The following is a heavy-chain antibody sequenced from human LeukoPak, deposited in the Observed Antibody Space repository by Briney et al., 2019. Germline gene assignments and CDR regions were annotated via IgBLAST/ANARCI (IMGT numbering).Heavy chain of an antibody. CDR2: IISSGSPI. D-gene: IGHD3-22*01. J-gene: IGHJ4*02. CDR3: ARDLYDSGAYSSPIDY. CDR1: GFTFSSYE. Sequence: GGSLRLSCAASGFTFSSYEMNWVRQAPGKGLEWVSYIISSGSPIYYADSVKGRFTISRDNAKNSLFLQMNSLRAEDTAVYYCARDLYDSGAYSSPIDYWGQGTLVTVSS. V-gene: IGHV3-48*03.